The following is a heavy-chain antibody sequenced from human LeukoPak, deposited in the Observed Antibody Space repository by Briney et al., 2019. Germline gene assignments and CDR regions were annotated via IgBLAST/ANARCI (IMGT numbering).Heavy chain of an antibody. D-gene: IGHD2-21*02. CDR1: GGSISSYY. CDR2: IYHSGRI. Sequence: SETLSLTCTVSGGSISSYYRSWIRQPPGKGLEWIGYIYHSGRINYNPSLKSRVTISVDTSKNQVSLKLSSVTAADTAVYYCARQYCGGDCYPSDYGMDVWGQGTTVTVSS. V-gene: IGHV4-59*08. CDR3: ARQYCGGDCYPSDYGMDV. J-gene: IGHJ6*02.